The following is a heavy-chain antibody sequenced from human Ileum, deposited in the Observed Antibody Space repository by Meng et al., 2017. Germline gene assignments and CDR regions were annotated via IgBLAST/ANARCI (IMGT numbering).Heavy chain of an antibody. J-gene: IGHJ4*02. D-gene: IGHD7-27*01. V-gene: IGHV6-1*01. CDR1: GDSVSSDTGA. Sequence: QLQHAGPGLVKPSQTLSHTCPISGDSVSSDTGAWNWIRQSPSRGLEWLGRTYYRSRWYNNYAVSVKSRITINPDTSKNQFSLQLNSVTPDDTAVYYCAGKDWGEGLDFWDQGTLVTVSS. CDR2: TYYRSRWYN. CDR3: AGKDWGEGLDF.